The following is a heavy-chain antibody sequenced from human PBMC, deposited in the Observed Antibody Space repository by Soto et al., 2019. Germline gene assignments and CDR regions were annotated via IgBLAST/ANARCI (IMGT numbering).Heavy chain of an antibody. CDR2: MNPNSGNT. CDR1: GYTFTSYD. CDR3: ARCSGTGDCSSTSCFGN. V-gene: IGHV1-8*01. D-gene: IGHD2-2*01. J-gene: IGHJ4*02. Sequence: QVQLVQSGAEVKKPGASVKVSCKASGYTFTSYDINWVRQATGQGLEWMGWMNPNSGNTGYAQKFQGRVTMTRNTSISTAYMELSSLRSEDTAVYYCARCSGTGDCSSTSCFGNWGQGTLVTVSS.